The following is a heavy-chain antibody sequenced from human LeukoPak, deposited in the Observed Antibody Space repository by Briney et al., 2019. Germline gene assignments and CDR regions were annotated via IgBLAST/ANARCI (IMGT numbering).Heavy chain of an antibody. D-gene: IGHD1-26*01. CDR3: ARHFHPAESTGGYFDL. Sequence: GESLKISCQSSGYNFTPYWIVWVRQKPGKGLEWMGITFAGYSYTIYSPSFQGQVTISVDKSISTAYLQWSSLKASDTAMYYCARHFHPAESTGGYFDLWGKGTTVTISS. J-gene: IGHJ6*04. V-gene: IGHV5-51*01. CDR1: GYNFTPYW. CDR2: TFAGYSYT.